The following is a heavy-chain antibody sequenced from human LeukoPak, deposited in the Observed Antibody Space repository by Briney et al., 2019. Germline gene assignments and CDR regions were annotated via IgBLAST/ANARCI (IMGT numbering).Heavy chain of an antibody. Sequence: KPSETLSLTCIVSGGSISNCYWSWIRQPAGKGLEWIGRIYSSGSTSYIPSLKSRVTMAVDTSNNQFSLKVTSVTAADTAVYYCARVDCSSTSCAFDYWGQGTLVTVSS. J-gene: IGHJ4*02. CDR2: IYSSGST. CDR3: ARVDCSSTSCAFDY. CDR1: GGSISNCY. V-gene: IGHV4-4*07. D-gene: IGHD2-2*01.